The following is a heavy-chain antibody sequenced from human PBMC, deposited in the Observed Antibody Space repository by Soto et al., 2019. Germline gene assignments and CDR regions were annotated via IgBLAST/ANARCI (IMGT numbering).Heavy chain of an antibody. CDR2: IIPIFGTA. D-gene: IGHD3-10*01. CDR1: GGTFSSYA. Sequence: ASVKVSCKASGGTFSSYAISWVRQAPGQGLEWMGGIIPIFGTANYAQKFQGRVTITADESTSTAYMELSSLRSEDTAVYYCARGGSVRGVIIMNYYYGMDVWGQGTTVTVSS. J-gene: IGHJ6*02. V-gene: IGHV1-69*13. CDR3: ARGGSVRGVIIMNYYYGMDV.